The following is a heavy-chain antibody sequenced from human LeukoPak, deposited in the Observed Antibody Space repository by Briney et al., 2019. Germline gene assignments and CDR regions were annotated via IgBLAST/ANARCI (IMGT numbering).Heavy chain of an antibody. CDR3: ARESLDFSRAGGVYGY. D-gene: IGHD2-2*01. Sequence: ASVKVSCKASGYTFTGYYMHWVRQAPGQGLEWMGWINPNSGGTNYAQKFQGRVTMTRDTSISTAYMELSRLRSDDTAVYYCARESLDFSRAGGVYGYWGRETLSTVSS. V-gene: IGHV1-2*02. J-gene: IGHJ4*02. CDR1: GYTFTGYY. CDR2: INPNSGGT.